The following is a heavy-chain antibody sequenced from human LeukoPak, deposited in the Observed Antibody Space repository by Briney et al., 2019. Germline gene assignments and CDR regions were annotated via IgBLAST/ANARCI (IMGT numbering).Heavy chain of an antibody. CDR2: ISYDGSNK. CDR1: GFTFSSYG. D-gene: IGHD3-22*01. Sequence: GGSLRLSCAASGFTFSSYGMHWVRQAPGKGLEWVAVISYDGSNKYYADSVKGRFTISRDNSKNTLYLQMNSLRAEDTAVYYCAKDRWYYHSSGYFDYWGQGPLVTVSS. J-gene: IGHJ4*02. V-gene: IGHV3-30*18. CDR3: AKDRWYYHSSGYFDY.